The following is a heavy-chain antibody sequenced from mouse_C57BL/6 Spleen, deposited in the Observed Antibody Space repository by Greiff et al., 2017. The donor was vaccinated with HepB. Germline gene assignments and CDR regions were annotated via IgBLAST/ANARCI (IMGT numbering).Heavy chain of an antibody. J-gene: IGHJ4*01. Sequence: EVHLVESGGGLVQPKGSLKLSCAASGFSFNTYAMNWVRQAPGKGLEWVARIRSKSNNYATYYADSVKDRFTISRDDSESMLYLQMNNLKTEDTAMYYCVRQPYSTYYAMDYWGQGTSVTVSS. CDR3: VRQPYSTYYAMDY. CDR1: GFSFNTYA. CDR2: IRSKSNNYAT. V-gene: IGHV10-1*01. D-gene: IGHD2-10*01.